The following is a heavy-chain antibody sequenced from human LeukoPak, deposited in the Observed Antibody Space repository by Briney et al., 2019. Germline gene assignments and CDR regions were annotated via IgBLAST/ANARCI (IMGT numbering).Heavy chain of an antibody. CDR1: GFTFSSYS. CDR2: ISSSSSTI. Sequence: GGSLRLSCAASGFTFSSYSMNWVRQAPGKGLGWVSYISSSSSTIYYADSVKGRFTISRDNAKNSLYLQMNSLRDEDTAVYYCARERLRFLEWLENWFDPWGQGTLVTVSS. D-gene: IGHD3-3*01. J-gene: IGHJ5*02. V-gene: IGHV3-48*02. CDR3: ARERLRFLEWLENWFDP.